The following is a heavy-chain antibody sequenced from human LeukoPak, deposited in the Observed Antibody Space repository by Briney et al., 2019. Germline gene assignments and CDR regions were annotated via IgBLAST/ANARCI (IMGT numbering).Heavy chain of an antibody. CDR1: GFTFSSYE. CDR2: INWSGAGT. Sequence: GGSLRLSCAASGFTFSSYEMNWVRQAPGKGLEWVSGINWSGAGTGYADSVKGRFTISRDNGKNSLYLQMNSLRAEDTALYYCARALRRYKYDYPSPDNWGQGTLVTVSS. D-gene: IGHD3-16*01. J-gene: IGHJ4*02. V-gene: IGHV3-20*04. CDR3: ARALRRYKYDYPSPDN.